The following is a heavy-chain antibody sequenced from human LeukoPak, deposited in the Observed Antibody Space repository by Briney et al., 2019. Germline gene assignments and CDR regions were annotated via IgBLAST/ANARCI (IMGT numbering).Heavy chain of an antibody. CDR1: GYTLTELS. CDR2: FDPEDGET. CDR3: AARPTYGDAFDI. Sequence: ASVKVSCKVSGYTLTELSMHWVRQAPGKGLEWMGGFDPEDGETIYAQKFQGRVTMTEDTSTDTAYMELSSLRSEDTAVYYCAARPTYGDAFDIWGQGTMVTVSS. D-gene: IGHD3-16*01. J-gene: IGHJ3*02. V-gene: IGHV1-24*01.